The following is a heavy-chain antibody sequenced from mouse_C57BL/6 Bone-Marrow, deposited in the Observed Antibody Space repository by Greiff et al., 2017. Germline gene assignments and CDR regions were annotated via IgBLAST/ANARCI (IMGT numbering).Heavy chain of an antibody. V-gene: IGHV1-80*01. CDR2: IYPGDGDT. J-gene: IGHJ3*01. CDR1: GYAFSSYW. D-gene: IGHD2-2*01. CDR3: ARSTDGYGGFAY. Sequence: QVQLKESGAELVKPGASVKISCKASGYAFSSYWMNWVKQRPGKGLEWIGQIYPGDGDTNYNGKFKGKATLTADKSSSTAYMQLSSLTSEDSAVYFCARSTDGYGGFAYWGQGTLVTVSA.